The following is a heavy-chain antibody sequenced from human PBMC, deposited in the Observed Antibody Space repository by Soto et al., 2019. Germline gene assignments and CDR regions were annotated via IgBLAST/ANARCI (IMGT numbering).Heavy chain of an antibody. D-gene: IGHD3-10*01. Sequence: ASVKVSCKASGYTFTSYGISWVRQAPGQGLEWMGWISAYNGNTNYAQKLQGRVTMTTDTSTSTAYMELRSLRSDDTAVYYCARAYLKDVGYGSGSYYNNYYYYGMDVWGQGTTVTSP. V-gene: IGHV1-18*04. CDR3: ARAYLKDVGYGSGSYYNNYYYYGMDV. CDR1: GYTFTSYG. CDR2: ISAYNGNT. J-gene: IGHJ6*02.